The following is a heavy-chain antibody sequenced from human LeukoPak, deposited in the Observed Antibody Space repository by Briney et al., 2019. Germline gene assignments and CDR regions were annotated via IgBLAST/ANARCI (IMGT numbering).Heavy chain of an antibody. CDR3: AREGPLVRGAIRSDY. J-gene: IGHJ4*02. V-gene: IGHV4-61*02. CDR1: GGSISSGSYY. D-gene: IGHD3-10*01. CDR2: IYTSGST. Sequence: SETLSLTCTVSGGSISSGSYYWSWIRQPAGKGLEWIGRIYTSGSTNYNPSLKSRVTISVDTSKNQFSLKLSSVTAADTAVYYCAREGPLVRGAIRSDYWGQGTLVTVSS.